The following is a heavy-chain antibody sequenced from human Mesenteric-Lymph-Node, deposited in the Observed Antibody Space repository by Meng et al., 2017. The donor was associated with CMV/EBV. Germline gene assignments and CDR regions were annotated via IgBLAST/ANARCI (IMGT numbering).Heavy chain of an antibody. CDR1: GGSFSGYY. J-gene: IGHJ6*02. CDR2: INHSGST. CDR3: ARPPYYDFWSGYFSSRGVGYGMDV. V-gene: IGHV4-34*01. D-gene: IGHD3-3*01. Sequence: SQTLSLTCAVYGGSFSGYYWSWIRQPPGKGLEWIGEINHSGSTNYNPSLKSRVTISVDTSKNQFSLKLSSVTAADTAVYYCARPPYYDFWSGYFSSRGVGYGMDVWGQGTTVTVSS.